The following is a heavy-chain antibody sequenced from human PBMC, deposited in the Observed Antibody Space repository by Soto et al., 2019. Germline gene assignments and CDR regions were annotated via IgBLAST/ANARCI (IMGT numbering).Heavy chain of an antibody. V-gene: IGHV1-69*01. J-gene: IGHJ6*02. D-gene: IGHD3-22*01. Sequence: QVQLVQSGAEVKKPGSSVKVSCKASGGTFSSYAISWVRQAPGQGLEWMGEIIPIFGRANYAQKFQGRVTITADESTSTAYMELRSLRSEDMGVYYCAGLSCGYSLGSYYYGMDFWGQGTTVTVSS. CDR1: GGTFSSYA. CDR2: IIPIFGRA. CDR3: AGLSCGYSLGSYYYGMDF.